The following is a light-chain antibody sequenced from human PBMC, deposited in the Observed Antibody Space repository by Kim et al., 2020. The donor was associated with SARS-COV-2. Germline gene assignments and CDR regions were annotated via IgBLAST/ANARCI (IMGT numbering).Light chain of an antibody. CDR3: QAWHSSTVV. V-gene: IGLV3-1*01. Sequence: SYELTQPPSVSVSPVQTASITCSGDKLGDKYACWYQQKPGQSPVLVIYQDTKRPSGIPERFSGSNSGNTATLTISETQAMDEADYYCQAWHSSTVV. CDR1: KLGDKY. J-gene: IGLJ2*01. CDR2: QDT.